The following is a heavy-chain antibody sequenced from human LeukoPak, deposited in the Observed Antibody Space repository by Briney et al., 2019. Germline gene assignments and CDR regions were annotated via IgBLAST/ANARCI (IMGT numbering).Heavy chain of an antibody. D-gene: IGHD7-27*01. CDR3: AREITTNGGRYFDY. J-gene: IGHJ4*02. Sequence: GGSLRLSCAASGFAFDTYWMNWVRQAPGKGLEWVANIRQDGSEKYYVDSVKGRFTISRDNAKNTLYLQMNSLRAEDTAVYYCAREITTNGGRYFDYWGQGTLVTVSS. CDR2: IRQDGSEK. CDR1: GFAFDTYW. V-gene: IGHV3-7*01.